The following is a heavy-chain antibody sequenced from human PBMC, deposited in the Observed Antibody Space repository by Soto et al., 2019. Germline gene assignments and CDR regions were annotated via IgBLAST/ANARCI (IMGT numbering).Heavy chain of an antibody. CDR1: GYSFTSYY. V-gene: IGHV1-46*01. J-gene: IGHJ6*02. CDR2: INPSGGST. Sequence: ASVKVYFKASGYSFTSYYMHWVRQAPGQGLEWMGIINPSGGSTNYAQKFQGRVTMTRDTSTSTVYMELSSLRSEDTAVYYCAATIIAVGGSGYYGLDVWGQGTTVTVSS. D-gene: IGHD6-19*01. CDR3: AATIIAVGGSGYYGLDV.